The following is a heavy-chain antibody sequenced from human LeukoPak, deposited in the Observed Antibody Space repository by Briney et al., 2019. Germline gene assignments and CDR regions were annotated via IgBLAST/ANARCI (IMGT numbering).Heavy chain of an antibody. D-gene: IGHD2-15*01. V-gene: IGHV4-39*07. J-gene: IGHJ6*03. CDR2: IHYSGST. CDR3: ARVRCSGGSCPYYYYYYYMDV. CDR1: GGSISSGSYY. Sequence: EALSLTCTVSGGSISSGSYYWAWIRQPPGKGLEWIGSIHYSGSTYYNPSLQSRVTISIDTSKNQFSLKLRFVTAADTAVYYCARVRCSGGSCPYYYYYYYMDVWGKGTTVTVSS.